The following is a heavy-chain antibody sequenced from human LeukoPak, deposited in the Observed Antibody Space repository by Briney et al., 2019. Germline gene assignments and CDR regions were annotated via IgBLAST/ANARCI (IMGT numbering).Heavy chain of an antibody. CDR3: ASLVVGALGYYYMDV. D-gene: IGHD2-15*01. V-gene: IGHV4-34*01. CDR2: INHSGST. J-gene: IGHJ6*03. CDR1: GGSFSGYY. Sequence: SETLSLTCAVYGGSFSGYYWSWIRQPPGKGLEWIGEINHSGSTNYNPSLKSRATISVDTSKNQFSLKLSSVTAADTAVYYCASLVVGALGYYYMDVWGKGTTVTISS.